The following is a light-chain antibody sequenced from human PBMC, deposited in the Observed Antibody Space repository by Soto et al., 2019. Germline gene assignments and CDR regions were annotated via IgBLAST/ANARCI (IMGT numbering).Light chain of an antibody. J-gene: IGLJ1*01. CDR2: EVN. V-gene: IGLV2-8*01. CDR1: SSDVGGYKY. CDR3: SSYEGINDLGV. Sequence: QSALTQPPSASGSPGQSVTISCTGTSSDVGGYKYVSWYQQHPGKAPKLMIFEVNKRPSGVPYRFSGSKSGNTASLTVSGRQAADEAAYYCSSYEGINDLGVFGTGTKVTVL.